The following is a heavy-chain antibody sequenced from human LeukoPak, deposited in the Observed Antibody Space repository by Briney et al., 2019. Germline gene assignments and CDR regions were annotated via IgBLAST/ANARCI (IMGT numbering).Heavy chain of an antibody. CDR1: GFTFSSYS. V-gene: IGHV3-21*01. CDR2: ISSSSSYI. Sequence: GGSLRLSCAASGFTFSSYSMNWVRQAPGKGLEWVSSISSSSSYIYYADSVKGRFTISRDNAKNSLYLQMNSLRAEDTAVYYCARDLDSSWYLSDYWGQGTLVTVSS. D-gene: IGHD6-13*01. CDR3: ARDLDSSWYLSDY. J-gene: IGHJ4*02.